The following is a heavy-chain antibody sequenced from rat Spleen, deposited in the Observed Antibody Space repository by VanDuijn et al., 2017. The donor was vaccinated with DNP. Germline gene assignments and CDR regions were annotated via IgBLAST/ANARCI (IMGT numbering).Heavy chain of an antibody. CDR1: GFTFSTYW. J-gene: IGHJ4*01. CDR3: ARDDYGSYGAMNP. Sequence: EVQLVETGGGLVQPGRSLKLSCVASGFTFSTYWMYWIRQAPGKGLEWVASINTSGDSIYSPDSVKGRFTISRDNAKNTLYLQMDSLRSEDTATYYCARDDYGSYGAMNPWGQGTSVTVSS. D-gene: IGHD1-8*01. V-gene: IGHV5-58*01. CDR2: INTSGDSI.